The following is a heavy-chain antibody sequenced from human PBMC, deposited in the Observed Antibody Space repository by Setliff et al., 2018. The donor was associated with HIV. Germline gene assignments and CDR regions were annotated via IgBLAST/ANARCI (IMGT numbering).Heavy chain of an antibody. CDR1: GYSISTAYY. Sequence: SETLSLTCAVSGYSISTAYYWGWIRQPPGKGLEWIGSVYYIGSTFYNPSLKSRVTMSVDTSKNQFSLRLSSVTAADTALFYCARGGRKDLADNWGQGTLVTVSS. D-gene: IGHD3-16*01. V-gene: IGHV4-38-2*01. CDR2: VYYIGST. CDR3: ARGGRKDLADN. J-gene: IGHJ4*02.